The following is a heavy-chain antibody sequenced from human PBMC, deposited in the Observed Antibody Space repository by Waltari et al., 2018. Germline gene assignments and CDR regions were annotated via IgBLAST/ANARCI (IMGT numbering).Heavy chain of an antibody. V-gene: IGHV3-23*03. CDR1: KFTVTKHA. J-gene: IGHJ3*01. CDR3: ARFGLALDL. Sequence: EVQLLESGGGLVQPGGSLRLSCAASKFTVTKHAMSWVRQAPGKGLECVSVSYSGGRTDFGDSVKGRFTMSRDDSKNTVYLQMNSLRPEDTALYYCARFGLALDLWGQGTMVTVSS. CDR2: SYSGGRT. D-gene: IGHD3-16*01.